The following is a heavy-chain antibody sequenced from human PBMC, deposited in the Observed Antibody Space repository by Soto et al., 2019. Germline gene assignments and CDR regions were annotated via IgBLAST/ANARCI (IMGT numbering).Heavy chain of an antibody. CDR1: GFFFEDYA. CDR2: ISWNSGNI. V-gene: IGHV3-9*01. CDR3: AKDMRSSQGGSYAAEL. Sequence: PGGSLRLSCAASGFFFEDYAMHWVRQAPEKGLEWVSAISWNSGNIGYADSVKGRFTISRDNAKNSLYLQMNSLRTEDTAFYFCAKDMRSSQGGSYAAELWGQGTLVTVSS. D-gene: IGHD3-10*01. J-gene: IGHJ4*02.